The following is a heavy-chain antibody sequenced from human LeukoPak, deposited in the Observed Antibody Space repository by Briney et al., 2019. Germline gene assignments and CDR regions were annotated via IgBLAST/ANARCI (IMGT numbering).Heavy chain of an antibody. D-gene: IGHD1-26*01. V-gene: IGHV3-11*04. Sequence: GGSLRLSCAASGFTFTDYYMSWVRQAPGKGLEWVAYMSNNGGTIYYADSVKGRFTISRDNAKNSLYLQMNSLRAEDTAIYYCARWELGLDYWGQGTLVTVSS. CDR1: GFTFTDYY. CDR3: ARWELGLDY. CDR2: MSNNGGTI. J-gene: IGHJ4*02.